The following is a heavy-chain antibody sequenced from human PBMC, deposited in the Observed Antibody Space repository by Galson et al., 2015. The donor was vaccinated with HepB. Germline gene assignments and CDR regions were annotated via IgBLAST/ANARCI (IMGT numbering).Heavy chain of an antibody. CDR3: TTDYPRITIFGVVIIPGGL. Sequence: SLRLSCAASGFTFSNAWMNWVRQAPGKGLEWVGRIKSKTDGGTTDYAAPVKGRFTISRDDSKNTLYLQMNSLKTGDTAVYYCTTDYPRITIFGVVIIPGGLWGQGTLVTVSS. V-gene: IGHV3-15*07. D-gene: IGHD3-3*01. CDR1: GFTFSNAW. CDR2: IKSKTDGGTT. J-gene: IGHJ4*02.